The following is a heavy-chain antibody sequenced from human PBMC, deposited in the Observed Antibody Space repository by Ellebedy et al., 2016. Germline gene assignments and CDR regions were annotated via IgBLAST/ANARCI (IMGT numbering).Heavy chain of an antibody. V-gene: IGHV3-23*01. CDR2: ISDSGGST. D-gene: IGHD6-13*01. CDR1: GFTFSSYT. Sequence: GGSLRLSXAVSGFTFSSYTMRWVRQAPEKGLEWVSDISDSGGSTYYADSVKGRFTISRDNSKNTLYLQMNSLRVEDTAVYYCAKGITAAVVEGSLFDPWGQGTLVTVSS. CDR3: AKGITAAVVEGSLFDP. J-gene: IGHJ5*02.